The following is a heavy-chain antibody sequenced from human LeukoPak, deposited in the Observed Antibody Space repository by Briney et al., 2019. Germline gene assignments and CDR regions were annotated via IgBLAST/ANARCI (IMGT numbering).Heavy chain of an antibody. J-gene: IGHJ4*02. Sequence: GGSLRLSCAASGFTFSSYGMHWVRQAPGKGLEWVAVISYDGSNKYYADSVKGRFTISRDNAKNSLYLQMNSLRAEDTAVYYCAREGVGGSGVDYWGQGTLVTVSS. CDR1: GFTFSSYG. CDR3: AREGVGGSGVDY. D-gene: IGHD3-10*01. V-gene: IGHV3-30*03. CDR2: ISYDGSNK.